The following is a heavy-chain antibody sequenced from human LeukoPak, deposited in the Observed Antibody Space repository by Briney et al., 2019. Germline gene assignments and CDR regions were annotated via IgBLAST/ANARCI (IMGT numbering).Heavy chain of an antibody. CDR3: AELGITMIGGV. CDR1: GFTFRTYS. Sequence: GGSLRLSCAASGFTFRTYSMNWVRQAPGKGLEWVSFISSSSDYIYYADSVKGRFTISRDNAKNSLYLQMTSLSAEDTAVYYCAELGITMIGGVWGKGTTVTISS. V-gene: IGHV3-21*01. CDR2: ISSSSDYI. J-gene: IGHJ6*04. D-gene: IGHD3-10*02.